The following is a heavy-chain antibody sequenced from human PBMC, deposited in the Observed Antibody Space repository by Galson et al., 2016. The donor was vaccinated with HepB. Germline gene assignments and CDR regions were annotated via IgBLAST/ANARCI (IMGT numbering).Heavy chain of an antibody. CDR3: ARSYTYTAGRYFQH. J-gene: IGHJ1*01. D-gene: IGHD3-10*01. CDR2: INHSGIT. CDR1: GGFFSGYY. V-gene: IGHV4-34*01. Sequence: ETLSLTCAVYGGFFSGYYWTWIRQSPGKGLEWIGEINHSGITSHNSSLKGRVTISADTSKNRFYLNLTSVTAADTAVFYCARSYTYTAGRYFQHWGQGTLVSVSS.